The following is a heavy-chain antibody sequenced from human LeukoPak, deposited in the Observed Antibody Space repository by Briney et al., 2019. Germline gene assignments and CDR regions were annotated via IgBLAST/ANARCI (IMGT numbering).Heavy chain of an antibody. Sequence: GGSLRLSCAASGFTFYSYAMSWVRQAPGKGLEWVSTISGSGAGAYYADSVKGRFTISRDNSKNTLFLQMNSLRAEDTAIYYCAKCLLYYDILTGYYGPIDYWGQGTLVTVSS. CDR3: AKCLLYYDILTGYYGPIDY. V-gene: IGHV3-23*01. J-gene: IGHJ4*02. CDR1: GFTFYSYA. CDR2: ISGSGAGA. D-gene: IGHD3-9*01.